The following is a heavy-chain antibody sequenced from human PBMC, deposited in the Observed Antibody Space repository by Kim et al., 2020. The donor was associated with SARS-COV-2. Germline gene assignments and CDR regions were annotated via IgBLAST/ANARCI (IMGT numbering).Heavy chain of an antibody. CDR1: GFTFSDHY. CDR3: TRDLKEYGGDSAGGN. V-gene: IGHV3-72*01. CDR2: IRNKANSYTT. Sequence: GGSLRLSCAASGFTFSDHYMDWVRQAPGKGLEWVGRIRNKANSYTTEYSASVKGRVTFSRDDTKNSVYLHMNSLKTEDTAMYYCTRDLKEYGGDSAGGNWGAGTLFTVSS. J-gene: IGHJ4*01. D-gene: IGHD2-21*02.